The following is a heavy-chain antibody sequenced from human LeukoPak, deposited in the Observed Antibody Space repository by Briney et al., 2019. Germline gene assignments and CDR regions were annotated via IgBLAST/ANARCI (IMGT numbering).Heavy chain of an antibody. CDR1: GFTFSSYG. Sequence: GGSLRLSCAASGFTFSSYGMHWVRQAPRKGLEWVAVIWYDGSNKYYADSVKGRFTISRDNSKNTLYLQMNSLRAEDTAVYYCARDISAADTYWGQGTLVTVSS. J-gene: IGHJ4*02. D-gene: IGHD6-13*01. V-gene: IGHV3-33*01. CDR2: IWYDGSNK. CDR3: ARDISAADTY.